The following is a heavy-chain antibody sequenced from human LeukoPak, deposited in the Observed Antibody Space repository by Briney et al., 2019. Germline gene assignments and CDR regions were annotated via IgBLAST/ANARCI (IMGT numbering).Heavy chain of an antibody. Sequence: SETLSLTCAVYGGSFSGYYWSWIRQPPGKGLEWIGEINHSGSTNYNPSLKSRVTISVDTSKNQFSLKLTSVTAADTAVYYCARQIYSGSYPVFDYWGQGMLVTVSS. CDR3: ARQIYSGSYPVFDY. CDR2: INHSGST. J-gene: IGHJ4*02. V-gene: IGHV4-34*01. D-gene: IGHD1-26*01. CDR1: GGSFSGYY.